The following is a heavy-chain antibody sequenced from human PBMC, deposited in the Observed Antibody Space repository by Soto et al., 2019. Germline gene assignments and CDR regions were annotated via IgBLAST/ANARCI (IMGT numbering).Heavy chain of an antibody. CDR3: ARVYSGSYSDS. D-gene: IGHD1-26*01. Sequence: QVQLQESGPGLVKPSGTLSLTCAVSGASIRSNNRWSWVRQSPGKGLEWIGEIFHSGSTNYNPSLKTRLTISVDKSKNQFSLKLSSVTAADTAVYYCARVYSGSYSDSWCRVTLVTVSS. CDR1: GASIRSNNR. J-gene: IGHJ4*02. V-gene: IGHV4-4*02. CDR2: IFHSGST.